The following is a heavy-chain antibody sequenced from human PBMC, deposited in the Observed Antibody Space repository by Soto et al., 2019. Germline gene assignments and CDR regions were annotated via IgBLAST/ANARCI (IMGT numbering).Heavy chain of an antibody. CDR1: GFSLSTSGVG. J-gene: IGHJ4*02. CDR3: ARVVTPAHFDY. V-gene: IGHV2-5*02. D-gene: IGHD2-21*02. CDR2: IYWDDDK. Sequence: QITLKESGPTLVKPTQTLTLTCTFSGFSLSTSGVGVGWIRQPPGKALEWLALIYWDDDKRYSPSLKSRLTITKDTSKSQVVLTMTNMDPVDTATYYCARVVTPAHFDYWGQGTLVTVSS.